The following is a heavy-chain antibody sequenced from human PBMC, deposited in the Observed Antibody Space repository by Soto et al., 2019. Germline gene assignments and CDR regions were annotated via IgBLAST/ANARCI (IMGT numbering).Heavy chain of an antibody. J-gene: IGHJ4*02. V-gene: IGHV1-69*06. CDR1: GGTFSRHA. CDR3: ASERSAQYFDS. D-gene: IGHD1-26*01. Sequence: SVKVSCKASGGTFSRHAIAWVRQAPGQGLEWMGGISPTFGTATYAPKFQGRVAISADRSSNTAYMELSSLRSQDTAVYNCASERSAQYFDSWGQGTVVTVSS. CDR2: ISPTFGTA.